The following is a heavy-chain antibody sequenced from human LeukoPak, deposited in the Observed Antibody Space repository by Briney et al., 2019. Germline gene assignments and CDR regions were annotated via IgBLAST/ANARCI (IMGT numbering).Heavy chain of an antibody. V-gene: IGHV4-59*01. J-gene: IGHJ4*02. CDR1: GGSISSDY. CDR3: ARGGGYFNY. D-gene: IGHD3-16*01. CDR2: IYFSGST. Sequence: SETLSVTCTVSGGSISSDYWSWIRQPPGKGLEWIGYIYFSGSTNYNPSLKSRVTISVDTSKTQLSLKLSSVTAADTAVYYCARGGGYFNYWGQGTLVTVSS.